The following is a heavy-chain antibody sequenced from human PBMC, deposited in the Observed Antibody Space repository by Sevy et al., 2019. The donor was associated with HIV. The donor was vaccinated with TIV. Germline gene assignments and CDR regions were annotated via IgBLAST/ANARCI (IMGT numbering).Heavy chain of an antibody. Sequence: GGSLRLSCAASGFTFSDYYMSWIRQAPGKGLEWVSYISRSGSTINYADSVKGRFTISRDNAKNSLYLQINSLRAENTAVYYCARENTMIEEPGWFDPWGQGTLVTVSS. CDR2: ISRSGSTI. V-gene: IGHV3-11*01. CDR1: GFTFSDYY. CDR3: ARENTMIEEPGWFDP. J-gene: IGHJ5*02. D-gene: IGHD3-22*01.